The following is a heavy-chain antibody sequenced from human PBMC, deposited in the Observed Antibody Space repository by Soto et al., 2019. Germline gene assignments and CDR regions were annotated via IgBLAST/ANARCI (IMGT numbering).Heavy chain of an antibody. CDR1: GGTFSSYA. CDR3: ARQLELRVAWFDP. D-gene: IGHD1-7*01. Sequence: QVQLVQSGAEVKKPGSSVKVSCKASGGTFSSYAISWVRQAPGQGLEWMGGIIPIFGTANYAQKFQSRVTITAAEATSTAYMELSTLRSEDTAVYYCARQLELRVAWFDPWGQGTLVVVSS. V-gene: IGHV1-69*12. J-gene: IGHJ5*02. CDR2: IIPIFGTA.